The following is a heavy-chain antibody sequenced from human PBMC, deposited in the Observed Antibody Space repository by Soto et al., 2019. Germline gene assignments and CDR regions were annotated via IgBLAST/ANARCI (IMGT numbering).Heavy chain of an antibody. CDR1: GFTFDDYG. CDR3: ARALYSSSSGGVFDY. Sequence: GGSLRLSCAASGFTFDDYGMSWVRQAPGKGLEWVSGINWNGGSTGYADSVKGRFTISRDNAKNSLYLQMNSLRAEDTALYHCARALYSSSSGGVFDYWGQGTLVTVSS. J-gene: IGHJ4*02. V-gene: IGHV3-20*01. CDR2: INWNGGST. D-gene: IGHD6-6*01.